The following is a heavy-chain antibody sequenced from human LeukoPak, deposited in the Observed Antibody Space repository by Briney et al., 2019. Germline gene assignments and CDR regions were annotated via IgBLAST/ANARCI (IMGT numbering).Heavy chain of an antibody. J-gene: IGHJ5*02. CDR2: IYTSGST. CDR3: VMYYYDYSGWNNWFDP. Sequence: SGTLSLTCAVFRDSIGASIDSPNWWSWVRQPAGKGLEWIGRIYTSGSTNYNPSLKSRVTMSVDTSKNQFSLKLSSVTAADTAVYYCVMYYYDYSGWNNWFDPWGQGTLVTVSP. V-gene: IGHV4-4*07. CDR1: RDSIGASIDSPNW. D-gene: IGHD3-22*01.